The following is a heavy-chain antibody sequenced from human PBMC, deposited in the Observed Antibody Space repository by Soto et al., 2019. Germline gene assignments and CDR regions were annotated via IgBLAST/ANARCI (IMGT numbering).Heavy chain of an antibody. CDR2: IYYSGST. V-gene: IGHV4-31*03. CDR1: GGSISSGGYY. D-gene: IGHD6-6*01. Sequence: QVQLQESGPGLVKPSQTLSLTCTVSGGSISSGGYYWSWIRQHPGKGLEWIGYIYYSGSTYYNPSLKIRVTISVDTSKNQFSLKLSSVTAADTAVYYCARDRNREYSSSGAQSVDYYYYYGMDVWGQGTTVTVSS. CDR3: ARDRNREYSSSGAQSVDYYYYYGMDV. J-gene: IGHJ6*02.